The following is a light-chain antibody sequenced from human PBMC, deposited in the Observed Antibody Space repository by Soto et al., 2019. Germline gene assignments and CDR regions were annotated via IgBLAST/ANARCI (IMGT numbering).Light chain of an antibody. CDR3: QEYEKLFS. J-gene: IGKJ3*01. V-gene: IGKV3-20*01. Sequence: ELVLTQYQGTLSLSPGERATLSCRASQSVSSSYLAWYQQKPGQAPRLLIYGASSRATGIPDRFSGSGSGTDFTLTISSLQPEDIATYYCQEYEKLFSFGPGTKVDIK. CDR1: QSVSSSY. CDR2: GAS.